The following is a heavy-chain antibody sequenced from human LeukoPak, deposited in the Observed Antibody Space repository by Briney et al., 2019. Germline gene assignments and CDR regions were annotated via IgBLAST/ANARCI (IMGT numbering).Heavy chain of an antibody. CDR2: IYHSGST. CDR3: ARLTDFWSGYYGDYFDY. J-gene: IGHJ4*02. V-gene: IGHV4-30-2*01. Sequence: PSETLSLTCTVSGGSISSGGYYWSWVRQPPGKGLEWIGYIYHSGSTYYNPSLKSRVTISVDTSKNQLSLKLSSVTAADTAVYYCARLTDFWSGYYGDYFDYWGQGTLVTVSS. D-gene: IGHD3-3*01. CDR1: GGSISSGGYY.